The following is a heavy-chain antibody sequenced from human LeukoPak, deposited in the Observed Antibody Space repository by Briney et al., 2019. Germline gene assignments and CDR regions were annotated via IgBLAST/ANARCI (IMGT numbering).Heavy chain of an antibody. D-gene: IGHD5-24*01. CDR1: RGTFSSYA. J-gene: IGHJ4*02. CDR3: ARERGLHASPFDY. Sequence: GSSVKVSCKPSRGTFSSYAISWVRQAPGQGLEWMGGIIPIFGTANYAQKFQGRVTITADESTSTAYMELSSLRSEDTAVYYCARERGLHASPFDYWGQGTLVTVSS. V-gene: IGHV1-69*13. CDR2: IIPIFGTA.